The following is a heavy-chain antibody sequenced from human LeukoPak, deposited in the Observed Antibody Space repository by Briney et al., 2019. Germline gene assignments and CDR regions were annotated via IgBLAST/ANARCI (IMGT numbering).Heavy chain of an antibody. CDR1: GFTFSSYS. CDR3: ARGVLRYFDWLLGYYFDY. V-gene: IGHV3-21*01. CDR2: ISSSSSYI. Sequence: GGSLRLSCAASGFTFSSYSMNWVRQAPGKGLEWVSSISSSSSYIYYADSVKGRFTISRDNAKNSLYLQMNSLRAEDTAVYYCARGVLRYFDWLLGYYFDYWGQGTLVTVSS. J-gene: IGHJ4*02. D-gene: IGHD3-9*01.